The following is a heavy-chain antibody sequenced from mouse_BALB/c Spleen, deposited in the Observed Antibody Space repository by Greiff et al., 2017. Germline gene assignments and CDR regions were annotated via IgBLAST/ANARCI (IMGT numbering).Heavy chain of an antibody. Sequence: VQLKESGAELVKPGASVKLSCTASGFNIKDTYMHWVKQRPEQGLEWIGRIDPANGNTKYDPKFQGKATITADTSSNTAYLQLSSLTSEDTAVYYCARGGNYEGVWFAYWGQGTLVTVSA. CDR2: IDPANGNT. CDR3: ARGGNYEGVWFAY. V-gene: IGHV14-3*02. CDR1: GFNIKDTY. D-gene: IGHD2-1*01. J-gene: IGHJ3*01.